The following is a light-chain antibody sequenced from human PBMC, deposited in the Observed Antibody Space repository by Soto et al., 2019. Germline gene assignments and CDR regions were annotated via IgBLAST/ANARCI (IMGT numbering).Light chain of an antibody. J-gene: IGLJ1*01. V-gene: IGLV2-14*01. CDR3: SSSTTTNTYV. CDR1: SSDVGGYNY. Sequence: QSALTQPASVSGSPGQSITISCTGTSSDVGGYNYVYWYQQHPGKAPKLMIYEVSSRPSGVSNRFSGTKSGNTASLTISGLQAEDEADYFCSSSTTTNTYVFGTGTKVTVL. CDR2: EVS.